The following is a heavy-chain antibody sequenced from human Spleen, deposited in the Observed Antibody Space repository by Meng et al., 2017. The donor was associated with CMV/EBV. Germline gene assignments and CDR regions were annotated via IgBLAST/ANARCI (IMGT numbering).Heavy chain of an antibody. D-gene: IGHD2-2*01. Sequence: FTFRNLGMTWVRQAPGKGLEWVAFIHYEGSNKYHADSVKGRFTISRDNSKSTLYLQMNSLRPEDTAVYNCAKGGPAEEVWNPTWFDPWGQGTLVTVSS. CDR1: FTFRNLG. V-gene: IGHV3-30*02. CDR2: IHYEGSNK. J-gene: IGHJ5*02. CDR3: AKGGPAEEVWNPTWFDP.